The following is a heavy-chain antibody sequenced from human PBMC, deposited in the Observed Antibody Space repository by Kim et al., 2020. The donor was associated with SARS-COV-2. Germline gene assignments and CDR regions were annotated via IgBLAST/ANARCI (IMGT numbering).Heavy chain of an antibody. CDR2: INPSGGST. CDR3: ARELWIVVVTATPDYYYYGMDV. CDR1: GYTFTSYY. J-gene: IGHJ6*02. V-gene: IGHV1-46*01. D-gene: IGHD2-21*02. Sequence: ASVKVSCKASGYTFTSYYMHWVRQAPGQGLEWMGIINPSGGSTSYAQKFQGRVTMTRDTSTSTVYMELSSLRSEDTAVYYCARELWIVVVTATPDYYYYGMDVWGQGTTVTVSS.